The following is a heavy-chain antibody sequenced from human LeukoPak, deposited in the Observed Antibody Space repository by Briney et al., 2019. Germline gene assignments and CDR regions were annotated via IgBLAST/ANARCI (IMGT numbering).Heavy chain of an antibody. Sequence: GGSLRLSCAASGFTFSGSAMHWVRQASGKGLEWVGRIRSKANSYATAYAASVKGRFTISRDDSKNTAYLQMNSLKTEDTAVYYCTRLLPSQVGATSGYWGQGTLVTVSS. CDR1: GFTFSGSA. J-gene: IGHJ4*02. D-gene: IGHD1-26*01. CDR2: IRSKANSYAT. CDR3: TRLLPSQVGATSGY. V-gene: IGHV3-73*01.